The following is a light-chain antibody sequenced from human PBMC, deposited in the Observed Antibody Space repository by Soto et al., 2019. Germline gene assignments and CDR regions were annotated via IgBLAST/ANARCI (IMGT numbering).Light chain of an antibody. V-gene: IGLV2-8*01. Sequence: QLVLTQPPSASGSPGRSVTISCTGTSSDVGAYNSVAWYQQYPGKAPKLIIYEVTKRPSGVPDRFSGSKSGNTASLTVSGLQADDEADYYCSSSAASNTLYVFGTGTKLTVL. CDR3: SSSAASNTLYV. CDR1: SSDVGAYNS. J-gene: IGLJ1*01. CDR2: EVT.